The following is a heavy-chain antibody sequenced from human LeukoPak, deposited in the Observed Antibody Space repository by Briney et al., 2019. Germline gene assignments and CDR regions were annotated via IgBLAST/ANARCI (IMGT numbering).Heavy chain of an antibody. CDR1: GYTFTSYD. Sequence: ASVKVSCKASGYTFTSYDINWVRQTTGQGLGWMGWMNPNSGNTGYAQKFQGRVSMTRNTSTSTAYMELSSLRSEDTAVYYCARQISGYTTYYYYYGMDVWGQGTTVTVSS. CDR2: MNPNSGNT. V-gene: IGHV1-8*01. CDR3: ARQISGYTTYYYYYGMDV. D-gene: IGHD3-22*01. J-gene: IGHJ6*02.